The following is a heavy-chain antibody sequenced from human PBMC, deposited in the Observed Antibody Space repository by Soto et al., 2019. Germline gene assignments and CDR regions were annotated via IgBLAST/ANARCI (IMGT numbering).Heavy chain of an antibody. Sequence: QVQLVQSGAEVKKPGSSVKVSCKASGGTFSSYAISWVRQAPGQGLEWMGGIIPIFGTANYAQKFQGRVTITADKSTSTAYMELSSLRSEDTAVYYCARDPVGVYNSDHWFDPWGQGTLVTVSS. D-gene: IGHD2-21*02. CDR1: GGTFSSYA. J-gene: IGHJ5*02. CDR3: ARDPVGVYNSDHWFDP. CDR2: IIPIFGTA. V-gene: IGHV1-69*06.